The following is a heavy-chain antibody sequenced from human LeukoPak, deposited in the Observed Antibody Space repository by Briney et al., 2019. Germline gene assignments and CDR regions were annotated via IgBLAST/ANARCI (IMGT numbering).Heavy chain of an antibody. Sequence: GSLRLSCAASGFTLSSYWMHWVRQAPGKGLLWVSRINGDGSSTSYADSVKGRFTISRDNAKNTLYLQMNGLRAEDTAVYYCATLWSNDHFDYWGQGTLVTVSS. V-gene: IGHV3-74*01. D-gene: IGHD1-1*01. CDR3: ATLWSNDHFDY. CDR1: GFTLSSYW. J-gene: IGHJ4*02. CDR2: INGDGSST.